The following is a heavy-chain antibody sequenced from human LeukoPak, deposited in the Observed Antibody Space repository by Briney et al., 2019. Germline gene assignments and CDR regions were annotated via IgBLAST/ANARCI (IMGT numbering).Heavy chain of an antibody. Sequence: GGSLRLSCAASGFTFSRYTMNWVRQAPGKGLEWVSSISSGSSYIYYADSLKGRFTNSRDNAKNSLYVQMNSLRAEDTAVYYCARGGITMVRGVNNWGRGTLVTVSS. CDR2: ISSGSSYI. D-gene: IGHD3-10*01. CDR3: ARGGITMVRGVNN. J-gene: IGHJ4*02. CDR1: GFTFSRYT. V-gene: IGHV3-21*01.